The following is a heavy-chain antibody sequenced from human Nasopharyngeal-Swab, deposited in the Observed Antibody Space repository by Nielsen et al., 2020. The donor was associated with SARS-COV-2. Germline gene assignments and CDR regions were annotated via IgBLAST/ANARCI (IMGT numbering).Heavy chain of an antibody. CDR3: ARGRGRDGYMRD. CDR2: IYYSGST. Sequence: SEILSLTCTVSGGSISSYYWGWIRQPPGKGLEWIGSIYYSGSTNYNPSLKSRVTISVDTSKNQFSLKLSSVTAADTAVYYCARGRGRDGYMRDWDQGTLVTVSS. V-gene: IGHV4-59*01. D-gene: IGHD5-24*01. J-gene: IGHJ4*02. CDR1: GGSISSYY.